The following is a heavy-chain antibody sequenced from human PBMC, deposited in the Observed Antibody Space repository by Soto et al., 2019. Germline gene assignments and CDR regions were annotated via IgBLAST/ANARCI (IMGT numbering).Heavy chain of an antibody. Sequence: GXSVKVSCKASVGTFSSYAISWVRQAPGQGLEWVGGIIPIFGTANYAQKFQGRVTITADESTSTAYMELSSLRSEDTAVYYCAREGSLRFLEWRPDYYYYGMDVWGQGTTVTVSS. CDR1: VGTFSSYA. CDR3: AREGSLRFLEWRPDYYYYGMDV. D-gene: IGHD3-3*01. V-gene: IGHV1-69*13. CDR2: IIPIFGTA. J-gene: IGHJ6*02.